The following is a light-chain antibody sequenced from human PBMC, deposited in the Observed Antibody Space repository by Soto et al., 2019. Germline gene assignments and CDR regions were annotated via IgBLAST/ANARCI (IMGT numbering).Light chain of an antibody. CDR3: QQYNSYSPLT. Sequence: IKMTQSPSTLSASVGDRVTITCRASQSISSWLAWYQQKPGKAPKLLIYDASSLESGAPSRFSGRRSGTEFTLTISSLQPDDFATYYCQQYNSYSPLTFGGGTKVDIK. V-gene: IGKV1-5*01. J-gene: IGKJ4*01. CDR2: DAS. CDR1: QSISSW.